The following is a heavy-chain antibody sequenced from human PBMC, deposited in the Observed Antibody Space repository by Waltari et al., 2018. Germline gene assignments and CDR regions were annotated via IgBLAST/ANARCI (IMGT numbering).Heavy chain of an antibody. CDR3: ARGPDSGYDRTWFDP. CDR1: GYTFSRYA. V-gene: IGHV1-69*14. Sequence: AQLVQSGAEVKKPGATVNISCKASGYTFSRYAHSWVRPAPGQGLEWMGRIIPIFGTANYAQKFQGRVTITADKSTSTAYMELSSLRSEDTAVYYCARGPDSGYDRTWFDPWGQGTLVTVSS. J-gene: IGHJ5*02. D-gene: IGHD5-12*01. CDR2: IIPIFGTA.